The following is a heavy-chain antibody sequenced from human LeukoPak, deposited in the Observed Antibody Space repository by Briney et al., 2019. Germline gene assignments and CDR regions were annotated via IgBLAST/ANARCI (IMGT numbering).Heavy chain of an antibody. J-gene: IGHJ3*02. CDR3: AKVGSSGWSGVFDI. Sequence: PGGSLRLSCAASGFPFSSYAMSWVRQAPGKGLEWVSTISGSGGSTYYADSVKGRFTISRDDSKNTLYLQMNSLRAEDTAVYYCAKVGSSGWSGVFDIWGQGTMVTVSS. V-gene: IGHV3-23*01. D-gene: IGHD6-19*01. CDR2: ISGSGGST. CDR1: GFPFSSYA.